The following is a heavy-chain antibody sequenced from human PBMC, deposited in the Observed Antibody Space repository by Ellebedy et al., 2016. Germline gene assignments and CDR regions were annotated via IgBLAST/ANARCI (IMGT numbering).Heavy chain of an antibody. CDR3: AGDNSDWSRDV. CDR1: GFDFSAYA. Sequence: GESLRLSCAASGFDFSAYAMTWVRQPPGQGLEWVATIPLDGSEGSYVDSVKGRFTLPKDNATRSVFLQMNTPGSEDTAVYYCAGDNSDWSRDVWGQGTLVTVSS. CDR2: IPLDGSEG. V-gene: IGHV3-7*01. D-gene: IGHD6-19*01. J-gene: IGHJ4*02.